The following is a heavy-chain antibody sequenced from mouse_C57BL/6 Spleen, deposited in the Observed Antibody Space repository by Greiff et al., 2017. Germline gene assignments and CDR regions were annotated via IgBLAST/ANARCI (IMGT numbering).Heavy chain of an antibody. D-gene: IGHD1-1*01. J-gene: IGHJ2*01. CDR1: GYSFTDYN. CDR3: ARSTVVAEAYYFDY. CDR2: INPDYGTT. V-gene: IGHV1-39*01. Sequence: VQLQQSGPELVKPGASVKLSCKASGYSFTDYNMNWVKQSHVQSLEWIGLINPDYGTTRYNQKFKGKATLTVDKSSSTAYMQLNSLTSEDSAVYYCARSTVVAEAYYFDYWGQGTTLTVSS.